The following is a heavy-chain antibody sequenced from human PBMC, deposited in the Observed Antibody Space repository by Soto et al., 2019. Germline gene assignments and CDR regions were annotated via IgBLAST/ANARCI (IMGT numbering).Heavy chain of an antibody. D-gene: IGHD7-27*01. V-gene: IGHV3-30-3*01. Sequence: PGGSLRLSCAASGFSFSISPMHWVRQAPGKGSEWVALISYDGTNKFYADSVKGRFTISRDNSKSTLYLQVDSRRPEDAAVYYCARDPKTSGGQHWAFNYFDSWGQGTLVTVSS. CDR1: GFSFSISP. J-gene: IGHJ4*02. CDR3: ARDPKTSGGQHWAFNYFDS. CDR2: ISYDGTNK.